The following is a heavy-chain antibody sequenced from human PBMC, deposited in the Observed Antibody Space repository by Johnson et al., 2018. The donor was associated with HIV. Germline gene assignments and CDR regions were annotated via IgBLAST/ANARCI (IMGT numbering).Heavy chain of an antibody. Sequence: MLLVESGGGLVQPGGSLRLFCAASGFAFRTYWMVWVRQVPGKRPVWVARIYNDGSRTTYADSVRGRFTISRDNAKNSLYLQMNSLRAEDTAVYYCATRDPTHRPGVFDIWGQGTMVTVSS. CDR1: GFAFRTYW. J-gene: IGHJ3*02. V-gene: IGHV3-74*02. D-gene: IGHD1-14*01. CDR2: IYNDGSRT. CDR3: ATRDPTHRPGVFDI.